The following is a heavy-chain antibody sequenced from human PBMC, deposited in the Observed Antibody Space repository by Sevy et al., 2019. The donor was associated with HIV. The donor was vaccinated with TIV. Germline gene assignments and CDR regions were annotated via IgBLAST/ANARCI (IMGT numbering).Heavy chain of an antibody. CDR3: VKEGGGEGGDH. J-gene: IGHJ4*02. Sequence: GGSLRLSCAASGFSFSSYGMHWVRQAPGKGLEWMSYIKYDGSNKDYGDSVKGRFTISRDNSKNTLYLQMNSLRVEDRAVFYCVKEGGGEGGDHWGQGTLVTVSS. CDR1: GFSFSSYG. V-gene: IGHV3-30*02. CDR2: IKYDGSNK. D-gene: IGHD2-21*01.